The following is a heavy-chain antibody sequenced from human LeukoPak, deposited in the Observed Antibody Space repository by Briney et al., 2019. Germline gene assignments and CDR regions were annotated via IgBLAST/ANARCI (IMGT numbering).Heavy chain of an antibody. CDR1: GFIFSNYW. J-gene: IGHJ4*02. Sequence: PGGSLRLSCAASGFIFSNYWMSWVRQAPGKGLEWVASIKQDGSEKKYVDSVKGRFTISRDNAKKSLYLQMNSLRAEDTAVYYCTRDPTMARGASDYWGQGTLVTVSS. V-gene: IGHV3-7*05. CDR3: TRDPTMARGASDY. D-gene: IGHD3-10*01. CDR2: IKQDGSEK.